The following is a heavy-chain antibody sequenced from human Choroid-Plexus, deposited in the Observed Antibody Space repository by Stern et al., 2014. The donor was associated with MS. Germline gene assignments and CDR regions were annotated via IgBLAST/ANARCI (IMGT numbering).Heavy chain of an antibody. CDR3: AKDRQWSTYFFDY. CDR2: ISYDGSCK. CDR1: GFTFSNFG. D-gene: IGHD2-15*01. Sequence: VQLVESGGGVAQPGRPLILSCAASGFTFSNFGMHWVRQAPGKGLEWVALISYDGSCKYYAYSVKGRFTIFRDTSKNTLYMHMNSLRAEDTAVYYCAKDRQWSTYFFDYWGQGSLVTVSS. V-gene: IGHV3-30*18. J-gene: IGHJ4*02.